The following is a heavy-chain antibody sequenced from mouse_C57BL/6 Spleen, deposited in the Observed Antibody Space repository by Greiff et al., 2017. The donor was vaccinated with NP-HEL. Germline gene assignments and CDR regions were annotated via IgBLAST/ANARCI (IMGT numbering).Heavy chain of an antibody. Sequence: DVQLVESGGGLVKPGGSLKLSCAASGFTFSSYAMSWVRQTPEKRLEWVATISDGGSYTYYPDNVKGRFTISRDNAKNNLYLQMSHLKSEDTAMYYCSTEGVNYYAMDNWGQGTSFTVSS. D-gene: IGHD2-2*01. CDR1: GFTFSSYA. CDR3: STEGVNYYAMDN. J-gene: IGHJ4*01. CDR2: ISDGGSYT. V-gene: IGHV5-4*01.